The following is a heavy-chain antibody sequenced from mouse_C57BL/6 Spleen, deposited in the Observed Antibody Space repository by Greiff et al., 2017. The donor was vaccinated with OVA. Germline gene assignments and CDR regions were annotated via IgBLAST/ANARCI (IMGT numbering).Heavy chain of an antibody. V-gene: IGHV1-80*01. Sequence: QVQLKESGAELVKPGASVKISCKASGYAFSSYWKNWVKQRPGKGLEWIGQIYPGDGDTNYNGKFKGKATLTADKSSSTAYMQLSSLTSEDSAVYFCARSGSNYVAWFAYWGQGTLVTVSA. D-gene: IGHD2-5*01. CDR1: GYAFSSYW. CDR3: ARSGSNYVAWFAY. CDR2: IYPGDGDT. J-gene: IGHJ3*01.